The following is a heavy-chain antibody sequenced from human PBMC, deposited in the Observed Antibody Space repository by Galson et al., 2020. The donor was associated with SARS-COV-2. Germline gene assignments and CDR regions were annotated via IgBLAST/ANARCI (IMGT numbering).Heavy chain of an antibody. Sequence: GGSLRLSCAASGFTFSSYAMSWVRQAPGKGLEWVSAITSSGGTTYYADSVKGRFTISRDNSKNTLYLQMNSLRAEDTAVYYCAKDTIGYELTYGGQGTLFTVSS. CDR1: GFTFSSYA. CDR3: AKDTIGYELTY. J-gene: IGHJ4*02. V-gene: IGHV3-23*01. CDR2: ITSSGGTT. D-gene: IGHD3-22*01.